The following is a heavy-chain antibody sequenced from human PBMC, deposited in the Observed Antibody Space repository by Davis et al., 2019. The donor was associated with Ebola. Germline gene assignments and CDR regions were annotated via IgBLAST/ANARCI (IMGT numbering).Heavy chain of an antibody. D-gene: IGHD1-1*01. V-gene: IGHV1-2*02. J-gene: IGHJ6*03. CDR2: INPNSGGT. Sequence: ASVQVSCKASGYTFTAYYMHWVRRAPGQGLEWLGWINPNSGGTNNAQKFQGRVTMTRDTSISTAYMELSRLRSDAAAVYYCSRGAGTVGLGYYYYYMDVWGKGTTVTVSS. CDR1: GYTFTAYY. CDR3: SRGAGTVGLGYYYYYMDV.